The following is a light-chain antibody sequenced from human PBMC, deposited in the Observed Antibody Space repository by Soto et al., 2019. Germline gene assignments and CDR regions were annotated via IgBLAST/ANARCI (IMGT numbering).Light chain of an antibody. J-gene: IGKJ1*01. V-gene: IGKV3-11*01. CDR3: HQRSKWPQT. CDR2: DAS. CDR1: RTVDSY. Sequence: DIVLTQSPATLSLSPGDRATLSCRASRTVDSYLAWYQQKPGQAPRLLIFDASKRANGIPPRFSGSGSGPNFPLTITGLKPEDFAIDYCHQRSKWPQTLGQGTKVEMK.